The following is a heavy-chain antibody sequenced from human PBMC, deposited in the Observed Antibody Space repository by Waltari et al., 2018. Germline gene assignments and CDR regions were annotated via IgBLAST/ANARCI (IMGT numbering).Heavy chain of an antibody. CDR1: GFIFADHS. Sequence: VQLVESGGGLVHPGGSLRVSCVVSGFIFADHSMYWVRQAPGKAPEWVGRIANRANSYITEYPASMKGRFTISREDSKNLLFLQMTDLKSEDTAIYYCVRGGYYYDSNGGYFQFWGRGTLVTVSS. D-gene: IGHD3-22*01. CDR2: IANRANSYIT. V-gene: IGHV3-72*01. J-gene: IGHJ1*01. CDR3: VRGGYYYDSNGGYFQF.